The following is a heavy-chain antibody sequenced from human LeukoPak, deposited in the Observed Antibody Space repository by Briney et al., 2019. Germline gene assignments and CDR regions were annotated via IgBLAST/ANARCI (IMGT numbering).Heavy chain of an antibody. V-gene: IGHV1-2*02. CDR2: INPNSGGT. D-gene: IGHD3-3*01. CDR1: GYTFTGYY. Sequence: ASVKVSCKASGYTFTGYYMHWVRQAPGQGLEWMGWINPNSGGTNYAQKFQGRVTMTRDTSISTAYMELSRLRSDDTAVYYCARDPYYDFWSGYPGVHFDYWGQGTLVTVSS. CDR3: ARDPYYDFWSGYPGVHFDY. J-gene: IGHJ4*02.